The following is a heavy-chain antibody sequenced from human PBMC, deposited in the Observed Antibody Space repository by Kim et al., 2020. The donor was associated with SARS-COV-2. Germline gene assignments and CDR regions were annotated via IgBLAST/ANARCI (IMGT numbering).Heavy chain of an antibody. J-gene: IGHJ4*02. CDR2: IKSKTDGGTT. V-gene: IGHV3-15*01. Sequence: GGSLRLSCAASGFTFSNAWMSWVRQAPGKGLEWVGRIKSKTDGGTTDYAAPVKGRFTISRDDSKNTLYLQMNSLKTEDTAVYYCTTDRGYCSGGSCYEFDYWGQGTLVTVSS. CDR3: TTDRGYCSGGSCYEFDY. D-gene: IGHD2-15*01. CDR1: GFTFSNAW.